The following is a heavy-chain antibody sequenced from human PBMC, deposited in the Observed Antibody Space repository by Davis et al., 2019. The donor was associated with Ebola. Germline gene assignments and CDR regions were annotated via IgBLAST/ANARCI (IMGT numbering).Heavy chain of an antibody. CDR2: VNDSGST. J-gene: IGHJ4*02. V-gene: IGHV4-34*10. CDR1: GGSFSVYY. CDR3: ARDRGSIFGDGFDY. Sequence: SETLSLTCAVYGGSFSVYYWNWIRQTPGKGLEWIGEVNDSGSTNSNPSLKSRITISVDKSQNQFSLKLSSVTAADTAVYYCARDRGSIFGDGFDYWGQGTLVTVSS. D-gene: IGHD3-3*01.